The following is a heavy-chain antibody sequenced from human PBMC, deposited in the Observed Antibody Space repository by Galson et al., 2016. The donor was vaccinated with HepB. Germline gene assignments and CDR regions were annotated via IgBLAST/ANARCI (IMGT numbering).Heavy chain of an antibody. Sequence: SVKVSCKASGDTVTGHYIHWLRQAPGQGLEWMGWISPSGETTTYAQKFQGRVTMTRDISTAYMELTRLTADDTAVYYCAREDVVVEPAAQYGMDVWGKGTTVTVSS. CDR3: AREDVVVEPAAQYGMDV. V-gene: IGHV1-2*02. D-gene: IGHD2-2*01. CDR2: ISPSGETT. J-gene: IGHJ6*04. CDR1: GDTVTGHY.